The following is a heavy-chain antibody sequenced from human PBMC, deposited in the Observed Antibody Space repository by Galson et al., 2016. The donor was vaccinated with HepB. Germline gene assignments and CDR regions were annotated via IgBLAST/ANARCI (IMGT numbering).Heavy chain of an antibody. J-gene: IGHJ6*02. CDR3: VRRRLASPGTRQSYYYYDMDV. CDR1: GFIFSNFH. CDR2: ISSHGGST. D-gene: IGHD6-13*01. Sequence: SLRLSCAASGFIFSNFHMYWVRQAPGKGLQYVSVISSHGGSTQYADSMKGRFTISRDNSKKTLYLQVSGLRPEDTVVYYCVRRRLASPGTRQSYYYYDMDVWGQGTTVTFSS. V-gene: IGHV3-64D*06.